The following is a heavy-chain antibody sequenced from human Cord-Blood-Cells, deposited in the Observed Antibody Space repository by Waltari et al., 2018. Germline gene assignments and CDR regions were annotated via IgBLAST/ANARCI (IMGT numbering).Heavy chain of an antibody. J-gene: IGHJ4*02. CDR2: ISSSGRTI. V-gene: IGHV3-48*03. Sequence: EVQLVESGGGLVQPGGSLRLSCAASGFLLSRYEMNCVRQAPGKGLEWVSYISSSGRTIYYADSVKGRFTISRDNAKNSLYLQMNSLRAEDTAVYYCAREVPPYTAIDYWGQGTLVTVSS. D-gene: IGHD5-18*01. CDR1: GFLLSRYE. CDR3: AREVPPYTAIDY.